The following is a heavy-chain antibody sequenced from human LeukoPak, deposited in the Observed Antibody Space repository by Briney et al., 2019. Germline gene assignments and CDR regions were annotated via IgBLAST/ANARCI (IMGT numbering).Heavy chain of an antibody. V-gene: IGHV4-59*02. J-gene: IGHJ4*02. CDR1: GDSVSSYY. D-gene: IGHD1-7*01. CDR2: IYYSGST. Sequence: SETLSLTCSVSGDSVSSYYWSWIRQPPGKGLEWIGYIYYSGSTNYNPSLKSRLTISVDTSKNQFSLKLTSVTAADTAVYYCARDTAGTTSGPDYWGQGTLVTVSS. CDR3: ARDTAGTTSGPDY.